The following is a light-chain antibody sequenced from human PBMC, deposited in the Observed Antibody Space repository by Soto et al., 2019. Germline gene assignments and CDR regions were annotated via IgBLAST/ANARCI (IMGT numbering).Light chain of an antibody. CDR3: QHYKMYSPWT. CDR1: QSLTTW. Sequence: DNQMTQSPSPLSASVGDRVTITCRASQSLTTWLAWYQQRPGKAPKLLIYDVSSLQSGVPSRFSGSGSGTEFTLTISSLQPDDFATYYCQHYKMYSPWTFGQGSKVDIK. CDR2: DVS. V-gene: IGKV1-5*01. J-gene: IGKJ1*01.